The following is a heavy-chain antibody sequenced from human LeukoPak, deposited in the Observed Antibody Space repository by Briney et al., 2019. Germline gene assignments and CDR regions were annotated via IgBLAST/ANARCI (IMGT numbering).Heavy chain of an antibody. CDR2: IWYDGSNK. D-gene: IGHD3-10*01. CDR1: GFTFSSYG. CDR3: ARAGVPYYYYYGMDV. V-gene: IGHV3-33*01. Sequence: PGGSLRLSCAASGFTFSSYGMHWVRQAPGKGLEWVAVIWYDGSNKYYADSVKGRFTISRDNSKNTPYLQMNCLRAEDTAVYYCARAGVPYYYYYGMDVWGQGTTVTVSS. J-gene: IGHJ6*02.